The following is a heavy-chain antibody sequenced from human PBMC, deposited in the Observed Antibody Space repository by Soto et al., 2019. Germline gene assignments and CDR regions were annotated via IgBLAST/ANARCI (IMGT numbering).Heavy chain of an antibody. CDR3: ARDGLVVVAAKWGVGFDY. CDR2: ISYDGSNK. V-gene: IGHV3-30-3*01. CDR1: GFTFSSYA. Sequence: PGGSLRLSCAASGFTFSSYAMHWVRQAPGKGLEWVAVISYDGSNKYYADSVKGRFTISRDNSKNTLYLQMNSLRAEDTAVYYCARDGLVVVAAKWGVGFDYWGQGTLVTVSS. J-gene: IGHJ4*02. D-gene: IGHD2-15*01.